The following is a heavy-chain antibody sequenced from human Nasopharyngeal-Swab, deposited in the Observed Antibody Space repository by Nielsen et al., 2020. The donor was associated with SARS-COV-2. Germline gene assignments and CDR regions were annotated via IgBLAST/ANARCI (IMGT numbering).Heavy chain of an antibody. CDR2: IYHSGST. D-gene: IGHD5-12*01. CDR1: GGSISSSNW. V-gene: IGHV4-4*02. J-gene: IGHJ4*02. CDR3: ARDDGYDLLDY. Sequence: SETLSLTCAVSGGSISSSNWWSLVRQPPGKGLEWIGEIYHSGSTNYNPSLKSRVTISVDTSKNQFSLKLSSVTAADTAVYYCARDDGYDLLDYWGQGTLVTVSS.